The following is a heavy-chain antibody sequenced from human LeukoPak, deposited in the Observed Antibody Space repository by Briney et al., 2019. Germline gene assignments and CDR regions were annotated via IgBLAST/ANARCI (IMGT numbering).Heavy chain of an antibody. CDR2: INSDGSST. J-gene: IGHJ6*02. CDR1: GFTFSSYW. CDR3: ARDPTYYDFWSGFYYYYGMDV. Sequence: PGGSLRLSCAASGFTFSSYWMHWVRQAPGKGLVWVSRINSDGSSTSYADSVKGRFTISRDNAKNTLYLQMNSLRAEDTAVYYCARDPTYYDFWSGFYYYYGMDVWGQGTTVTVSS. D-gene: IGHD3-3*01. V-gene: IGHV3-74*01.